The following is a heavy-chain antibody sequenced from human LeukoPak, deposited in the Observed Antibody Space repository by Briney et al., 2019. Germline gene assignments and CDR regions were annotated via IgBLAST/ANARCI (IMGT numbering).Heavy chain of an antibody. J-gene: IGHJ6*02. D-gene: IGHD6-13*01. Sequence: SETLSLTCTVSGGSISSYYWSWIRQPPGKGLEWIGYIYYSGSTNYNPSLKSRVTISVDTSKNQFSLKLSSVTAADTAVYYCASSMGSSWGHGVGMDVWGQGTTVTVSS. CDR2: IYYSGST. CDR1: GGSISSYY. V-gene: IGHV4-59*01. CDR3: ASSMGSSWGHGVGMDV.